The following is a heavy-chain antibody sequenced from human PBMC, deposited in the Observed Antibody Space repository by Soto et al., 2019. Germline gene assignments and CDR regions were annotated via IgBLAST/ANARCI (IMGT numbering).Heavy chain of an antibody. Sequence: GGSLRLSCAASGFTFSSYSMNWVRQAPGKGLEWVSSISSSSSYIYYADSVKGRFTISRDNAKNSLYLQMNSLRAEDTAVYYCARDMRALKRVFDYWGQGTLVTVSS. D-gene: IGHD3-16*01. V-gene: IGHV3-21*01. CDR3: ARDMRALKRVFDY. CDR1: GFTFSSYS. J-gene: IGHJ4*02. CDR2: ISSSSSYI.